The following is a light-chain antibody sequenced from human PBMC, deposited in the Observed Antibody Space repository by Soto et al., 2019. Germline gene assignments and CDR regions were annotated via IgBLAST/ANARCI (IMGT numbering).Light chain of an antibody. Sequence: DIVLTQSPGTLSLSPGERATLSCRASQSVASTYLAWYQQKPGQAPRLLIYGASNRATGIPDRFSGSGSGTDFTLTISSLEAEEFAVYYCQQYGNSPPFTFGPGTKWDIK. CDR3: QQYGNSPPFT. CDR1: QSVASTY. CDR2: GAS. V-gene: IGKV3-20*01. J-gene: IGKJ3*01.